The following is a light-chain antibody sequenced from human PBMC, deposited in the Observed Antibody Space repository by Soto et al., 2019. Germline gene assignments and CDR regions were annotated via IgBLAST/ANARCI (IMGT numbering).Light chain of an antibody. V-gene: IGKV1-39*01. CDR3: QQKYSTPPT. CDR1: QSISSY. Sequence: DIQMTQSPSSLSASVGDRVTITCRASQSISSYLNWYQQKPGKAPKLLIYAASSLQSVVPSRFSGSGSGTDFALNIGSLQPEDFETYYSQQKYSTPPTFGQGTKEDNK. CDR2: AAS. J-gene: IGKJ1*01.